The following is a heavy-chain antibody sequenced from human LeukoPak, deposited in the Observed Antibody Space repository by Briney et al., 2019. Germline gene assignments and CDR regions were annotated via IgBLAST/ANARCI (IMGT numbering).Heavy chain of an antibody. CDR3: ARSGYYYDSSGYLAYFDY. V-gene: IGHV4-4*07. D-gene: IGHD3-22*01. CDR1: GYSISSGYY. CDR2: IYTSGST. J-gene: IGHJ4*02. Sequence: SETLSLTCTVSGYSISSGYYWSWIRQPAGKGLEWIGRIYTSGSTNYNPSLKSRVTMSVDTSKNQFSLKLSSVTAADTAVYYCARSGYYYDSSGYLAYFDYWGQGTLVTVSS.